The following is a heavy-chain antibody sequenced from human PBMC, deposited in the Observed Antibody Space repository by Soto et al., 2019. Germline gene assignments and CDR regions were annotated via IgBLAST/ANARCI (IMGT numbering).Heavy chain of an antibody. V-gene: IGHV4-30-4*01. J-gene: IGHJ4*02. Sequence: SETLSLSCTVSGGSISSGDYYWSWIRQPPGKVLEWIGYIYYSGSTYYNPSLKSRVTISVDTSKNQFSLKLSSVTAADTAVYYCAREDIVATIYFDYWGQGTLDTVSS. CDR3: AREDIVATIYFDY. CDR1: GGSISSGDYY. CDR2: IYYSGST. D-gene: IGHD5-12*01.